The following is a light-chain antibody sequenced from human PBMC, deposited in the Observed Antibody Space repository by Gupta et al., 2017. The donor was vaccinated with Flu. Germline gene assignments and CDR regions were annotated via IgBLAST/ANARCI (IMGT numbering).Light chain of an antibody. V-gene: IGKV3-20*01. Sequence: RATISCRASQFVGNPYLAWYLSRPGQAPRLLVYGASVRATGVPDRFSGSGSGTDVTLTISRLEPEDFGVYYCQLYGTSPRFTFGPGTRVDMK. CDR1: QFVGNPY. J-gene: IGKJ3*01. CDR2: GAS. CDR3: QLYGTSPRFT.